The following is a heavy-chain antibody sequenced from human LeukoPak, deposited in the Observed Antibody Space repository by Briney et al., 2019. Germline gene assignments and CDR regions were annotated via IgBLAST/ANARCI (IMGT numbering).Heavy chain of an antibody. V-gene: IGHV7-4-1*02. CDR2: INTNTGNP. CDR3: ASAQRGKVIMYPLYYYYYMDV. D-gene: IGHD3-10*01. Sequence: GASVKVSCKASGYTFTSYAMNWVRQAPGQGLEWMGWINTNTGNPTYAQGFTGRFVFSLDTSVSTAYLQISSLKAEDTAVYYCASAQRGKVIMYPLYYYYYMDVWGKGTTVTVSS. J-gene: IGHJ6*03. CDR1: GYTFTSYA.